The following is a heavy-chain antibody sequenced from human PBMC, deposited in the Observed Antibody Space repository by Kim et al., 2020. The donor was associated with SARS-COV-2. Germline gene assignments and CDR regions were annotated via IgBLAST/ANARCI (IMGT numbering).Heavy chain of an antibody. J-gene: IGHJ5*02. CDR2: ISHTGDGT. Sequence: GGSLRLSCTASGFTFSIYAMSWVRQVPGKGLEWVSAISHTGDGTFYVDSVKGRFTISRDNSKNTLYLQMNSLRAEDTAIYYCARAYFWNGYANWFDPWGQGTLVSVSS. D-gene: IGHD3-3*01. V-gene: IGHV3-23*01. CDR1: GFTFSIYA. CDR3: ARAYFWNGYANWFDP.